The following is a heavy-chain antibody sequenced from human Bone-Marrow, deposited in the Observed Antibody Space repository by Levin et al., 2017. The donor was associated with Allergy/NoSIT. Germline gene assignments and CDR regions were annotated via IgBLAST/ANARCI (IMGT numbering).Heavy chain of an antibody. D-gene: IGHD3-10*01. CDR2: LNPDNGVA. CDR1: GDKLSYYY. CDR3: ATSSEGWFDP. Sequence: ASVKVSCKASGDKLSYYYFHWVRQAPGQGLEWLGRLNPDNGVAKLAEKYQARVTLTRDTSISTVYMELTRLTSDDTAVYYCATSSEGWFDPWGQGTLVIVSS. V-gene: IGHV1-2*06. J-gene: IGHJ5*02.